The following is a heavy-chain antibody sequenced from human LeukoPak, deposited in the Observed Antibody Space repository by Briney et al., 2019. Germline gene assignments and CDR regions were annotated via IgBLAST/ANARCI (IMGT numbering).Heavy chain of an antibody. D-gene: IGHD6-19*01. V-gene: IGHV6-1*01. J-gene: IGHJ4*02. CDR2: TYYRSKWYN. Sequence: SQTLSLTCAISGDSVSSNSAAWNWIRQSPSRGLEWLGGTYYRSKWYNDYAVSVKSRITINPDTSKKQFCLQVHSVTPEDTAVYYCARMGGYSSGWYYFDYWGQGTLVTVSS. CDR1: GDSVSSNSAA. CDR3: ARMGGYSSGWYYFDY.